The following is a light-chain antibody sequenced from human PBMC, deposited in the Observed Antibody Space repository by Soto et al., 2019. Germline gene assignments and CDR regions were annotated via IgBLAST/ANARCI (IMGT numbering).Light chain of an antibody. CDR3: NSYTTMNTYV. Sequence: QSVLTQPASVSGSPGQSITISCTGSSTDVGAYNYVSWYQQYPGQAPNLLIYEVSRRPSGFSHRFSGSKSVNTASLTISGLQAEDEAHDYCNSYTTMNTYVFGTGTKVTVL. CDR1: STDVGAYNY. V-gene: IGLV2-14*01. CDR2: EVS. J-gene: IGLJ1*01.